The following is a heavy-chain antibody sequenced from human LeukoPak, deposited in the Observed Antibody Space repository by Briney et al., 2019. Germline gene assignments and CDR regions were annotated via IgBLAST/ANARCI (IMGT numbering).Heavy chain of an antibody. D-gene: IGHD1-26*01. CDR2: INHSGST. Sequence: PLETLSLTCAVYGGSFSGYYWSWIRQPPGKGLEWIGEINHSGSTNYNPSLKSRVTIWMDMSNNQFSLTMSSVTAADTAMYYCARLLRPGGRKGDAFDIWGQGTLVTVSS. CDR3: ARLLRPGGRKGDAFDI. V-gene: IGHV4-34*01. CDR1: GGSFSGYY. J-gene: IGHJ3*02.